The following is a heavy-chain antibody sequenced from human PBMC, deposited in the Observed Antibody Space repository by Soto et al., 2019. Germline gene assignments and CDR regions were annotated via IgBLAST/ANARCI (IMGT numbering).Heavy chain of an antibody. J-gene: IGHJ6*03. CDR1: GYTFTSYD. CDR2: MNPNSGNT. V-gene: IGHV1-8*01. Sequence: VQLVQSGAEVKKPGASVKVSCKASGYTFTSYDINWVRQAAGQGLEWMGWMNPNSGNTGYAQKFQGRVTMTRNTSISTAYMELSSLRSEDTAVYYCARAPTRGPLWFGEFLGSYYYYYMDVWGKGTTVTVSS. D-gene: IGHD3-10*01. CDR3: ARAPTRGPLWFGEFLGSYYYYYMDV.